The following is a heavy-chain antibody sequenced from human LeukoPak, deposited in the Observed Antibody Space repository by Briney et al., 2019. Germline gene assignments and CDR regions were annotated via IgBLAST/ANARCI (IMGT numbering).Heavy chain of an antibody. Sequence: GGSLRLSCAASGFTFSDYSMNWVRQAQGKGLGWVSSISSSSSYIYSADSVKGRFTISRDNAKNSLYLQMNSLRAEDTAVYYCARVVERRYYYYGMDVWGQGTTVTVS. CDR1: GFTFSDYS. D-gene: IGHD1-1*01. V-gene: IGHV3-21*01. CDR3: ARVVERRYYYYGMDV. J-gene: IGHJ6*02. CDR2: ISSSSSYI.